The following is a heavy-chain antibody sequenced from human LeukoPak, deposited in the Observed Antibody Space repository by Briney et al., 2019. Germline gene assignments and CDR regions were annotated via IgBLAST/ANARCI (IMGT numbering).Heavy chain of an antibody. CDR1: GFSLASGFF. V-gene: IGHV4-38-2*02. Sequence: TLSLTCAVSGFSLASGFFRGGGRAPPREGLGWSGIIYYSESTYYSPSLKSRVTISVDTSKNQFSLKLSSVTAADTAVYYCARDGSASTSSAFIDYWGQGTLVTV. CDR2: IYYSEST. J-gene: IGHJ4*02. CDR3: ARDGSASTSSAFIDY. D-gene: IGHD6-6*01.